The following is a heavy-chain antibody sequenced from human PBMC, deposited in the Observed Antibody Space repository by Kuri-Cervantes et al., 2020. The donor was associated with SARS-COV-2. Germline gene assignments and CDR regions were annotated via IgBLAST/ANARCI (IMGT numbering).Heavy chain of an antibody. J-gene: IGHJ5*02. Sequence: ASVKVSCKASGYTFSTYGISWVRQAPGQGLEWMGWISAYNGNTNYAQNLQGRVTMTTDTSTNTASMELRSLRSDDTAVYYCAIDLGWPVVGWFDPWGQGTLVTVSS. D-gene: IGHD2-15*01. CDR2: ISAYNGNT. CDR1: GYTFSTYG. V-gene: IGHV1-18*01. CDR3: AIDLGWPVVGWFDP.